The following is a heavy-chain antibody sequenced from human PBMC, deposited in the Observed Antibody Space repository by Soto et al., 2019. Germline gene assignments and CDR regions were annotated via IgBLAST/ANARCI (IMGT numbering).Heavy chain of an antibody. V-gene: IGHV1-69*13. J-gene: IGHJ3*02. D-gene: IGHD6-6*01. CDR3: ARPSGIAARMHAFDI. Sequence: AASVKASCKASGGTFSSYAISWVRQAPGQGLEWMGGIIPIFGTANYAQKFQGRVTITADESTSTAYMELSSLRSEDTAVYYCARPSGIAARMHAFDIWGQGTMVTVSS. CDR2: IIPIFGTA. CDR1: GGTFSSYA.